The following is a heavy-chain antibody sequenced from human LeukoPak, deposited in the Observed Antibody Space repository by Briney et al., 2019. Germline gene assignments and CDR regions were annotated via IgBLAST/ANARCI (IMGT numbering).Heavy chain of an antibody. V-gene: IGHV4-31*03. CDR3: ARLPGGYDSSGYYPLRWAFFDY. CDR1: GGSISSGGYY. Sequence: SETLSLTCTVSGGSISSGGYYWSWIRQHPGKGLEWIGYIYYSGSTYYNPSLKSRVTISVDTPKNQFSLKLSSVTAADTAVYYCARLPGGYDSSGYYPLRWAFFDYWGQGTLVTVSS. CDR2: IYYSGST. D-gene: IGHD3-22*01. J-gene: IGHJ4*02.